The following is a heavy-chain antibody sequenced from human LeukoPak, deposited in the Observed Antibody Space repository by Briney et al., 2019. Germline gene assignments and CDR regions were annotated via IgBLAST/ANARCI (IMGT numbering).Heavy chain of an antibody. Sequence: ASVKVSCKASGYTFTGYYMHWVRQAPGQGLEWMGWINPNSGSTNYAQKFQGRVTMTRDTSISTAYMELSRLRSDDTAVYYCARRRSSGALVAFDIWGQGTMVTVSS. CDR1: GYTFTGYY. CDR2: INPNSGST. V-gene: IGHV1-2*02. D-gene: IGHD6-19*01. J-gene: IGHJ3*02. CDR3: ARRRSSGALVAFDI.